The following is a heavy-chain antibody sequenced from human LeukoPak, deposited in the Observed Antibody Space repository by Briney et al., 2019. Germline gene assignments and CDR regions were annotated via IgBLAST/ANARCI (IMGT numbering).Heavy chain of an antibody. Sequence: SETLSLTCTVSGGSISSYYWSWIRQPPGKRLEWIGYIYYSGSTNYNPSLKSRVTISVDTSKNQFSLKLSSVTAADTAVYYCARNYYDSSGYYYFYLDYWGQGTLVTVSS. D-gene: IGHD3-22*01. CDR2: IYYSGST. CDR3: ARNYYDSSGYYYFYLDY. CDR1: GGSISSYY. V-gene: IGHV4-59*12. J-gene: IGHJ4*02.